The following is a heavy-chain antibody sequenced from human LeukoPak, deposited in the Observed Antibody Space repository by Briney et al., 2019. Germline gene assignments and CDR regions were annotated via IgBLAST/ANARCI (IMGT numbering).Heavy chain of an antibody. D-gene: IGHD3-16*01. CDR2: IKADGDIT. J-gene: IGHJ4*02. CDR3: TKDAGLRKRGVFDY. V-gene: IGHV3-43*02. Sequence: GGSLRLSWAASGFTFDHYAMHWVRQAPGKGLEWVCLIKADGDITYYADSVEGRFTISRDNSKDSLYLRMNSLRTEDTALYFCTKDAGLRKRGVFDYCGQGSLVTVSS. CDR1: GFTFDHYA.